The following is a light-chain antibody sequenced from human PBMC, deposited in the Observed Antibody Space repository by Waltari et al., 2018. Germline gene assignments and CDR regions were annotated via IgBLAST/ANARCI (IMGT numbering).Light chain of an antibody. CDR2: EVS. J-gene: IGLJ1*01. Sequence: QSALTQPPSASGSPGQSVTISCTGTSSDVGGYNYVSWYQQHPGKAPKVMIYEVSKRPSGVPERFSGSKSGNTASLTVSGLQTEDEADYYCSSYAGSNIVFGTGTKVTVL. CDR3: SSYAGSNIV. V-gene: IGLV2-8*01. CDR1: SSDVGGYNY.